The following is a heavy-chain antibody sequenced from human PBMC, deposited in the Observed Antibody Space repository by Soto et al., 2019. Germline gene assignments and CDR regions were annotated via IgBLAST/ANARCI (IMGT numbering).Heavy chain of an antibody. CDR1: GYTFTGYY. CDR2: IVVGSGNT. V-gene: IGHV1-58*02. Sequence: SVKVSCKASGYTFTGYYMHWVRQARGQRLEWIGWIVVGSGNTNYAQKFQERVTITRDMSTSTAYMELSSLRSEDTAVYYCAAALRYGDYGYWGQGTLVTVSS. D-gene: IGHD4-17*01. CDR3: AAALRYGDYGY. J-gene: IGHJ4*02.